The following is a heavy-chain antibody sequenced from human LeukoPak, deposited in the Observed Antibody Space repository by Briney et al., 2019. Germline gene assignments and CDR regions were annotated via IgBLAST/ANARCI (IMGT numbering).Heavy chain of an antibody. CDR1: GFTFSSYS. CDR2: ISSSSAYI. V-gene: IGHV3-21*03. J-gene: IGHJ1*01. D-gene: IGHD4-17*01. CDR3: TRVFEPFGDYEYFQH. Sequence: GGSLRLSCAASGFTFSSYSMNWVRQAPGKGLEWVSSISSSSAYIYYADSMKGRFTISRDNAKNSLFLQMNSLKTEDTAVYYCTRVFEPFGDYEYFQHWGQGTLVTVSS.